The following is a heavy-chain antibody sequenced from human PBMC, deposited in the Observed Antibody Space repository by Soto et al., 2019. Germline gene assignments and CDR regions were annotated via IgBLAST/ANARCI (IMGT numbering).Heavy chain of an antibody. CDR2: IGGSGSTT. Sequence: GGSLRLSCAASGFTFSGYVMSWVRQAPGKGLEWVSTIGGSGSTTFYADSVKGRFTISRDNSKNTLYLQMNSLRAEDTAMYYCAKPGSTWPYNWFDPWGQGTLVTVSS. D-gene: IGHD6-13*01. CDR1: GFTFSGYV. J-gene: IGHJ5*02. V-gene: IGHV3-23*01. CDR3: AKPGSTWPYNWFDP.